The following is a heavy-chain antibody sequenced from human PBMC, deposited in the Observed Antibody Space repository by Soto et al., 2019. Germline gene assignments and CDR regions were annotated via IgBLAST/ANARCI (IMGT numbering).Heavy chain of an antibody. CDR1: GYTFIDYY. J-gene: IGHJ4*02. Sequence: QVQLVQSGAEVKKPGASVKVSCEASGYTFIDYYMHWVRQAPGQGFEWMGRISPKSGGTNYAQKFQGRVTLTWDTSLNTAYMELSSLMSEDTAVYYCARPPGYISDLYYFDLWGQGTLVTVSS. V-gene: IGHV1-2*02. CDR3: ARPPGYISDLYYFDL. CDR2: ISPKSGGT. D-gene: IGHD6-19*01.